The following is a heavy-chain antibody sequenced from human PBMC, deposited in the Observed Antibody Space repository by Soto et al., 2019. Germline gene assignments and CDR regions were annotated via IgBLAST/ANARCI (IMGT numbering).Heavy chain of an antibody. D-gene: IGHD3-9*01. CDR2: ISGSGGST. J-gene: IGHJ6*02. CDR3: ARSPGDVLRYFDWLLPNPQVGGMDV. Sequence: EVQLLESGGGLVQPGGSLRLSCAASGFTFSSYAMSWVRQAPGKGLEWVSAISGSGGSTYYADSVKGRFTISRDNSKNTLYLQMNSLRAEDTTVYYCARSPGDVLRYFDWLLPNPQVGGMDVWGQGTTVTVSS. CDR1: GFTFSSYA. V-gene: IGHV3-23*01.